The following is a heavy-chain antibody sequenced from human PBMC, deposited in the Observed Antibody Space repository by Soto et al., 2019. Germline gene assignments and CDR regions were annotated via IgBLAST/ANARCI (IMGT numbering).Heavy chain of an antibody. J-gene: IGHJ6*02. V-gene: IGHV3-30*18. CDR1: GFTFSSYG. CDR3: AKDEVLVVAVARDYYGMDV. D-gene: IGHD2-15*01. CDR2: ISYDGNNK. Sequence: GGSLRLSCAASGFTFSSYGMHWVRQAPGKGLEWVAVISYDGNNKYYADSVKGRFTISRDNSKNTLYLQMNSLRAEDTAVYYCAKDEVLVVAVARDYYGMDVWGQGTTITVSS.